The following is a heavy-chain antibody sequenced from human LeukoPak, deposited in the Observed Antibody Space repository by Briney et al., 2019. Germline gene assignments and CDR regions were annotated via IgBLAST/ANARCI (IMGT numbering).Heavy chain of an antibody. V-gene: IGHV4-34*01. CDR2: INHSGST. CDR3: ARRLPYYYDSSAWFDP. CDR1: GGSFSGYY. Sequence: SETLSLTCAVYGGSFSGYYWSWIRQPPGKGLEWIGEINHSGSTDYNPSLKSRVTISVDTSKNQFSLKLSSVTAADTAVYYCARRLPYYYDSSAWFDPWGQGTLVTVSS. J-gene: IGHJ5*02. D-gene: IGHD3-22*01.